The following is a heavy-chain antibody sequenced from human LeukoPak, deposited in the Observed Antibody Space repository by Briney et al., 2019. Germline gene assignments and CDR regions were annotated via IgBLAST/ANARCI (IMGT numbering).Heavy chain of an antibody. CDR1: GYSISSGYY. CDR2: VYHSGTI. V-gene: IGHV4-38-2*01. Sequence: PSETLSLTCAVSGYSISSGYYWGWIRPPPGKGLEWIGSVYHSGTIHYNPSPKSRVTMSVDTSTNQFSLNLSSVTAADTAMYYCARQIQTAVTTSRFDFWGQGTLVTVSS. J-gene: IGHJ4*02. CDR3: ARQIQTAVTTSRFDF. D-gene: IGHD4-17*01.